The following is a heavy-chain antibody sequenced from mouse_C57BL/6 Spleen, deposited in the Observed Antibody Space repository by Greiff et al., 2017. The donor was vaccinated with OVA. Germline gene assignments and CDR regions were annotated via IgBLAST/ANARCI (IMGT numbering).Heavy chain of an antibody. CDR2: ISSGSSTI. D-gene: IGHD1-1*01. J-gene: IGHJ1*03. CDR1: GFTFSDYG. V-gene: IGHV5-17*01. Sequence: EVQLLESGGGLVKPGGSLKLSCAASGFTFSDYGMHWVRQAPEKGLEWVAYISSGSSTIYYADTVKGRFTISRDNAKNTLFLQMTSLRSEDTAMYYCARTTVESYWYFDVWGTGTTVTVSS. CDR3: ARTTVESYWYFDV.